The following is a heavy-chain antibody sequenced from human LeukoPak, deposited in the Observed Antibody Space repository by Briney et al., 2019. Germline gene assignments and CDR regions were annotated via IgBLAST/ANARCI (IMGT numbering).Heavy chain of an antibody. Sequence: GGSLRLSCAASGFTFSNYWMSWVRQVPGKGLEWVANIKQDGREKYYVDSVKGRFTVSRDNSKNTLYLQMNSLRAEDTAVYYCASTVGGSETYYNDHWGQGTLVSVSS. J-gene: IGHJ4*02. CDR3: ASTVGGSETYYNDH. V-gene: IGHV3-7*01. CDR2: IKQDGREK. D-gene: IGHD3-10*01. CDR1: GFTFSNYW.